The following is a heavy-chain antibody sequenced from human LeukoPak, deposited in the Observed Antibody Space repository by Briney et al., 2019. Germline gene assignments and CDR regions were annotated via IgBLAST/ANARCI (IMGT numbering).Heavy chain of an antibody. V-gene: IGHV4-39*07. CDR2: IYYSGST. J-gene: IGHJ4*02. Sequence: PSETLSLTCTVSGGSISSSSYYWGWIRQPPGKGLEWIGSIYYSGSTYYNPSLKSRVTISVDTSKNQFSLRLSSVTAADTAIYYCASDYFDRTGYYGFIYWGQGSLVTISS. CDR1: GGSISSSSYY. CDR3: ASDYFDRTGYYGFIY. D-gene: IGHD3-22*01.